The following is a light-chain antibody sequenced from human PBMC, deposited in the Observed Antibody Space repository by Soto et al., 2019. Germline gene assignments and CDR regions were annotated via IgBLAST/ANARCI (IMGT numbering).Light chain of an antibody. Sequence: QSVLTQPASVSGSPGQSITISCTGTSSDVGGYNYVSWYQQHPGKAPKLMIYDVSNRPSGVSNRFSGSKSGNTASLTTSGLQAEDEADYYCSSYTSSSTLVFGTGTKLTAL. V-gene: IGLV2-14*01. CDR2: DVS. CDR1: SSDVGGYNY. J-gene: IGLJ1*01. CDR3: SSYTSSSTLV.